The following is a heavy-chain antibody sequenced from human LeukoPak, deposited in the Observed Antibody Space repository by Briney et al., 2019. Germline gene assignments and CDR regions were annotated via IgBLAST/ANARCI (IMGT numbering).Heavy chain of an antibody. CDR1: GFTFSSYG. D-gene: IGHD3-22*01. J-gene: IGHJ4*02. CDR3: AKVHFSYDSSGYYYVLGFDY. V-gene: IGHV3-30*02. CDR2: IRYDGSNK. Sequence: PGGSLRLSCAASGFTFSSYGMHWVRQAPGKGLEWVAFIRYDGSNKYYADSVKGRFTISRDNSKNTLYLQMNSLRAEDTAVYYCAKVHFSYDSSGYYYVLGFDYWGQGTLVTVSS.